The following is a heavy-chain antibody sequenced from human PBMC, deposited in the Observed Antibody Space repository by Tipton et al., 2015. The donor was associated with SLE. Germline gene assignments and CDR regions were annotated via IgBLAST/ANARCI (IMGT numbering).Heavy chain of an antibody. CDR3: ARGGNYYDSSGYYEDY. CDR1: GGSISSSSYY. J-gene: IGHJ4*02. D-gene: IGHD3-22*01. V-gene: IGHV4-39*07. Sequence: TLSLTCTVSGGSISSSSYYWGWIRQPPGKGLEWIGSFYYSGSTYYNPSLKSRVTISVDTSKNQFSLKLSSVTAADTAVYYCARGGNYYDSSGYYEDYWGQGTLVTVSS. CDR2: FYYSGST.